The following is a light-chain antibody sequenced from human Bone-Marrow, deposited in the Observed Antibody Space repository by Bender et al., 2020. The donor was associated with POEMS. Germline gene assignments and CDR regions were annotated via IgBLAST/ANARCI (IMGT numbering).Light chain of an antibody. Sequence: QSALTQPASVSGSPGQSITISCTGTSSDVGSFNLVSWYQQHPAKAPKLIIYEGVKRPSGVSNRFSGSKSGDTASLTISGLQAEDEADYYCAFYASSTKGVFGTGTRVTVL. CDR1: SSDVGSFNL. CDR3: AFYASSTKGV. CDR2: EGV. J-gene: IGLJ1*01. V-gene: IGLV2-14*02.